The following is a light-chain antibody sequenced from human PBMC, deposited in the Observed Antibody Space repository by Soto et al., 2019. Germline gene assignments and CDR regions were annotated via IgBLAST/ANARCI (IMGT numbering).Light chain of an antibody. CDR1: SSNIGNNY. CDR3: GTWDSSLSASYV. CDR2: ENN. J-gene: IGLJ1*01. Sequence: QSALTQPPSVSAAPGQKVTISCSGSSSNIGNNYVSWYQQLPGTAPKLLIYENNKRPSGIPHRFSGSKSGTSATLGITGLQTGDEADYYCGTWDSSLSASYVFGTGTKVTVL. V-gene: IGLV1-51*02.